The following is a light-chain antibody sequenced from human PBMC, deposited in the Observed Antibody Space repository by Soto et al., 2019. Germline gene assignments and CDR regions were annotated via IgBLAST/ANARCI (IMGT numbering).Light chain of an antibody. J-gene: IGLJ1*01. Sequence: QSALTQPASVSGSPGQSITISCTGTRSDVGGYNYVSWYQQHPGKAPKLMSYAVSNRPSGVSNRFSGSKSGNTASLTISGLQAEDDADYYCSSYTSSSSDYVFGTGTKLTVL. CDR2: AVS. CDR3: SSYTSSSSDYV. V-gene: IGLV2-14*01. CDR1: RSDVGGYNY.